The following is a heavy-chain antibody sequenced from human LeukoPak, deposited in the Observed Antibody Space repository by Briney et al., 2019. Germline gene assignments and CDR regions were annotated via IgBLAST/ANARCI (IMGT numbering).Heavy chain of an antibody. V-gene: IGHV3-23*01. CDR1: EFTFSSYG. J-gene: IGHJ4*02. CDR3: AKGLGDGYNFFDY. CDR2: ISASGGST. Sequence: GGSLRLTCAASEFTFSSYGMSWVRQAPGKGLEWVSTISASGGSTYYADSVKGRFTMSRDNSKNTLYLQMNSLRAEDTAVYYCAKGLGDGYNFFDYWGQGTLVTVSS. D-gene: IGHD5-24*01.